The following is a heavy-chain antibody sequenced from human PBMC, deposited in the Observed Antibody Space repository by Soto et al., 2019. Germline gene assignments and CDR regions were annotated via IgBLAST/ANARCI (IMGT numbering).Heavy chain of an antibody. CDR2: IDSSTKYP. CDR1: GFTFRDYY. V-gene: IGHV3-11*05. J-gene: IGHJ6*02. CDR3: AREYYYTMDV. Sequence: QVQLVESGGGLVRPGGSLRLSCEASGFTFRDYYMTWFRQAPGKGLEWLSYIDSSTKYPNYADSVKGRFPISRDNAKNTLYLQMNSLRADDTPVYYCAREYYYTMDVWGQGTMVTISS.